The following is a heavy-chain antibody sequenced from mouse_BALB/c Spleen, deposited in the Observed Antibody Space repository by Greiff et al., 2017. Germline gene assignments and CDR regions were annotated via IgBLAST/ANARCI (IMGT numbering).Heavy chain of an antibody. Sequence: VHLVESGPGLVAPSQSLSITCTVSGFSLSRYSVHWVRQPPGKGLEWLGMIWGGGSTDYNSALKSRLSISKDNSKSQVFLKMNSLQTDDTAMYYCARNSQYGNFLFAYWGQGTLVTVSA. CDR2: IWGGGST. V-gene: IGHV2-6-4*01. CDR3: ARNSQYGNFLFAY. CDR1: GFSLSRYS. D-gene: IGHD2-1*01. J-gene: IGHJ3*01.